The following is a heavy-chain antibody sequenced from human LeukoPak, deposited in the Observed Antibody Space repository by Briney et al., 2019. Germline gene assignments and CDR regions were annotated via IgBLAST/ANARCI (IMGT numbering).Heavy chain of an antibody. CDR2: INHSGST. Sequence: PSETLSLTCAVYGGSFSGYYWSWIRQPPGKGLEWTGEINHSGSTNYNPFLKSRVTISVDTSKNQFSLKLSSVTAADTAVYYCARRRYYSRLLWYFDLWGRGTLVTISS. V-gene: IGHV4-34*01. CDR1: GGSFSGYY. CDR3: ARRRYYSRLLWYFDL. D-gene: IGHD4-11*01. J-gene: IGHJ2*01.